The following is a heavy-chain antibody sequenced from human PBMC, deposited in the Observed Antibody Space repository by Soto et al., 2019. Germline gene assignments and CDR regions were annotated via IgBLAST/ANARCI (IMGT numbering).Heavy chain of an antibody. J-gene: IGHJ4*02. CDR3: AHILSGSQFNY. CDR2: IYYSGST. Sequence: SDTLSLTCTVSGGSISSYYWSWIRQPPGKGLERIGYIYYSGSTNYNPSLKSRVTISVDTSKNQFSLKVNSMTAADTAVYYCAHILSGSQFNYWGQGTPVTVSS. V-gene: IGHV4-59*08. D-gene: IGHD3-9*01. CDR1: GGSISSYY.